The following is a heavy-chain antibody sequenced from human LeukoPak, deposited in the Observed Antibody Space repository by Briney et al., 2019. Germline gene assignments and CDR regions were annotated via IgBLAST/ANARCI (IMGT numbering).Heavy chain of an antibody. CDR1: GYSFTSYR. D-gene: IGHD6-6*01. Sequence: GESLKISCKGSGYSFTSYRIAWVRQMPGKGLEWMGIIYPSDSDTKYSPSFQGQVIISADKSINTAYLQWSSLKASDTAMYYCARQTGLAAPVVTFWGQGTLVTVSS. V-gene: IGHV5-51*01. J-gene: IGHJ4*02. CDR3: ARQTGLAAPVVTF. CDR2: IYPSDSDT.